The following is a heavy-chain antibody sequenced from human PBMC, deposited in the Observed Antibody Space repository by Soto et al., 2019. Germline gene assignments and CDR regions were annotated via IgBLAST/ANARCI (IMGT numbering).Heavy chain of an antibody. CDR3: ASDPKRVLPEG. Sequence: QVQLVQSGAEVKKPGSSVKISCKASGGTFSSYTISWVRQAPGQGLEWMGRIIPILGIANYAQKFQGRVTITADKATSTAYMELSSLRSEDTAVYYCASDPKRVLPEGWGQGTLVTVSS. D-gene: IGHD2-15*01. CDR1: GGTFSSYT. V-gene: IGHV1-69*02. J-gene: IGHJ4*02. CDR2: IIPILGIA.